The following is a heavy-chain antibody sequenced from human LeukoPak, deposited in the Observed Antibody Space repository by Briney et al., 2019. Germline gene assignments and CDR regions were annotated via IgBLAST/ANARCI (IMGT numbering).Heavy chain of an antibody. D-gene: IGHD1-1*01. CDR3: ARGGTFVSDY. CDR1: GFTFSTFW. V-gene: IGHV3-7*01. J-gene: IGHJ4*02. CDR2: INQGGTEK. Sequence: GGSLRLSCAASGFTFSTFWMSWVRQAPGKGLEWVANINQGGTEKYYVDSMKGRFTVSRDNAKNSLYLQMDSLRAEVTAVYYCARGGTFVSDYWGQGTLVTVSS.